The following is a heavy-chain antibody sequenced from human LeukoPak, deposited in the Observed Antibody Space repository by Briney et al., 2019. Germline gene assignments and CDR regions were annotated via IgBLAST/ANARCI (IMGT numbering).Heavy chain of an antibody. V-gene: IGHV3-48*02. CDR3: ARVGDGYSVNYFDY. CDR1: GSTFSNYN. CDR2: ISSSSSTV. J-gene: IGHJ4*02. Sequence: GGSLRPACAATGSTFSNYNMNWVRQAPGKGLEWVSYISSSSSTVYYADSVKGRFTVSRDNAQNSLYLQMNSLRDEDTAIFYCARVGDGYSVNYFDYWGQGTLVTVSS. D-gene: IGHD5-24*01.